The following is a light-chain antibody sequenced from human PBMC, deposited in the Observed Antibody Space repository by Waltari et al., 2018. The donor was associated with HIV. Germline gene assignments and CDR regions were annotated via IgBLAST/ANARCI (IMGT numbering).Light chain of an antibody. CDR3: QQYYSTPFT. Sequence: DIVMTQSPDSLAVSLGERATINCTSSQSVIYSSNNKNYLSWFQQKPGQPPRLLIYWASTRETGVPDRFSGGGSGTDFTLTISSLQAEDVAVYYCQQYYSTPFTFGPGTRVDIK. V-gene: IGKV4-1*01. J-gene: IGKJ3*01. CDR2: WAS. CDR1: QSVIYSSNNKNY.